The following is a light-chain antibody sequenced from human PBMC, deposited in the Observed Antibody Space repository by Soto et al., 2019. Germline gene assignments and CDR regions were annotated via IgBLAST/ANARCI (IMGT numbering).Light chain of an antibody. CDR3: QQRSNWPPIT. V-gene: IGKV3-11*01. CDR1: QGVSSY. Sequence: EIALTQSPATLSLSPGERATLFCRASQGVSSYLAWYQQKPGQAPRLLIYDASNRATGIPARFSGSGSGTDFTLTISSLEPEDFAVYYCQQRSNWPPITFGQGTRLEIK. J-gene: IGKJ5*01. CDR2: DAS.